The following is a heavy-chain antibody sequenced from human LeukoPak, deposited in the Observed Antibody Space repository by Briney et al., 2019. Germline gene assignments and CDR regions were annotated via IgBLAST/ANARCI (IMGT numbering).Heavy chain of an antibody. D-gene: IGHD5-18*01. CDR2: IYYSGST. V-gene: IGHV4-59*08. CDR1: GGSISSYY. J-gene: IGHJ4*02. CDR3: ARGSWIQLWFYFDY. Sequence: KPSETLSLTCTVSGGSISSYYWSWIRQPPGKGLEWIGYIYYSGSTNYNPSLRSRVTISVDTSKNQFSLKLSSVTAADTAVYYCARGSWIQLWFYFDYWGQGTLVTVSS.